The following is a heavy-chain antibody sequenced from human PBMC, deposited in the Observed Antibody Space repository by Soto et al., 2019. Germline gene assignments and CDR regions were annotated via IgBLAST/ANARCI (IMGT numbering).Heavy chain of an antibody. CDR2: ISGSGATT. CDR1: GFTFSSYA. D-gene: IGHD3-9*01. CDR3: AKLRYFDWSAYNWFDY. V-gene: IGHV3-23*01. Sequence: GGSLRLSCAASGFTFSSYAMTWVRQAPGKGLEWVSGISGSGATTSYADSVKGRFTVSRDNSKNTLYLQMNSLRVEDTAVYHCAKLRYFDWSAYNWFDYWGQGTSVTVSS. J-gene: IGHJ5*01.